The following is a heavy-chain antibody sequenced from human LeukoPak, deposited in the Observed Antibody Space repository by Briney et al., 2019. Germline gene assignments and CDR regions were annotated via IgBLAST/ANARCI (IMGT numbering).Heavy chain of an antibody. Sequence: GGSLRLSCAASGFTFSSYAMTWVRQAPGKGLEWVSTISGSGGSTYYADSVKGRFTISRGNSKNTLYLQMSSLRAEDTAVFYCVKDPIAVAGSYWGQGTLVTVSS. CDR2: ISGSGGST. CDR1: GFTFSSYA. D-gene: IGHD6-19*01. J-gene: IGHJ4*02. V-gene: IGHV3-23*01. CDR3: VKDPIAVAGSY.